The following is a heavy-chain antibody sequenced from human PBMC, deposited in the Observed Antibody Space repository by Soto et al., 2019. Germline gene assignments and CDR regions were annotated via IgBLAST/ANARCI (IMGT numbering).Heavy chain of an antibody. D-gene: IGHD2-2*01. J-gene: IGHJ5*02. V-gene: IGHV1-69*01. Sequence: QEHLVQSGAEVKSRGSSVKVSCKSSGDSFDGYTFNWVRQAPGRGLEWIGGIIPIFRTANYAQRFQGRLTITADDLTTTVFMELTSLTSDATAVYYCARGADGPADYNWFDPCGQGTLVTVSS. CDR2: IIPIFRTA. CDR1: GDSFDGYT. CDR3: ARGADGPADYNWFDP.